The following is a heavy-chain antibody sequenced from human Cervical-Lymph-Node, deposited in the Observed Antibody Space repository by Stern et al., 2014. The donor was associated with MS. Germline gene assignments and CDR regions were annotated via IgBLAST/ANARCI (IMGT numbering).Heavy chain of an antibody. CDR1: GFTFSSYW. Sequence: EVQLVESGGGLVQPGGSLRLSCAASGFTFSSYWMSWVRQAPGKGLEWVANIKQDGSEKYYVDSVKGRFTISRDNAKNSLYLQMNSLRAEDTAVYYCARVRRGDYGGNSLDYWGQGTLVTVSS. V-gene: IGHV3-7*01. D-gene: IGHD4-23*01. CDR3: ARVRRGDYGGNSLDY. J-gene: IGHJ4*02. CDR2: IKQDGSEK.